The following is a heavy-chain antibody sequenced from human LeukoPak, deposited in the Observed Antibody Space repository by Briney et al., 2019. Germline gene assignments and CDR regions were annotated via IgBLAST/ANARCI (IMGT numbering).Heavy chain of an antibody. CDR2: ISSSSSYI. D-gene: IGHD6-19*01. CDR3: ARDLYTLPEYSSGWFGAFDI. V-gene: IGHV3-21*01. CDR1: GFTFSSYS. J-gene: IGHJ3*02. Sequence: GGSLRLSCAASGFTFSSYSMNWVRQAPGKGLEWVSSISSSSSYIYYADSVKGRFTISRDNAKNSLYLRMNSLRAEDTAVYYCARDLYTLPEYSSGWFGAFDIWGQGTMVTVSS.